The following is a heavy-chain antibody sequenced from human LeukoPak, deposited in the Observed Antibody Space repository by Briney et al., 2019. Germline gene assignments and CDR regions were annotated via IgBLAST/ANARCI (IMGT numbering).Heavy chain of an antibody. CDR3: ARERYSDNDFDAFDV. D-gene: IGHD3-3*01. CDR2: ISSNGGST. CDR1: GSTFSSYA. Sequence: GGSLRLSCVASGSTFSSYAMHWVRQAPRKGLEYVSGISSNGGSTYYANSVKGRFTISRDNSKNKLYLQMGSLSTEDMAVYYCARERYSDNDFDAFDVWGQGTMVTVSS. V-gene: IGHV3-64*01. J-gene: IGHJ3*01.